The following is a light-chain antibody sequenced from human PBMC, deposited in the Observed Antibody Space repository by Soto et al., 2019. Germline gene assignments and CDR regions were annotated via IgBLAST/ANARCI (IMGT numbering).Light chain of an antibody. CDR2: DVS. CDR3: SSYTSSSTPIYV. V-gene: IGLV2-14*01. Sequence: QSVLTQPASVSGSPGQSITISCTGTSSDVGGYNYVSWYQQHPGKAHKLMIYDVSNRPSGVSNRFSGSKSGNTASLTISGLQAEDEADYYCSSYTSSSTPIYVFGTGTKVTV. CDR1: SSDVGGYNY. J-gene: IGLJ1*01.